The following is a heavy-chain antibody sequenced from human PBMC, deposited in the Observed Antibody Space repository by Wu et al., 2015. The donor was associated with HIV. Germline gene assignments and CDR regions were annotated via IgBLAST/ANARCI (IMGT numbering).Heavy chain of an antibody. CDR3: ARESRQQLVHWYFDL. CDR2: INPSGGST. D-gene: IGHD6-13*01. V-gene: IGHV1-46*03. CDR1: GYTFTSYY. Sequence: QVQLVQSGAEVKKPGASVKVSCKASGYTFTSYYMHWVRQAPGQGLEWMGIINPSGGSTSYAQKFQGRVTMTRDTSTSTVYMELSSLRSEDTAVYYCARESRQQLVHWYFDLWGRGTLVTVSS. J-gene: IGHJ2*01.